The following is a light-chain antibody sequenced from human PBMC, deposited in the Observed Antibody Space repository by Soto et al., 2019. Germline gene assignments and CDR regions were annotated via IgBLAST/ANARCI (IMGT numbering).Light chain of an antibody. CDR1: STDVGSYNL. V-gene: IGLV2-23*02. Sequence: QSVLTQPASVSGSPGQSITISCTGTSTDVGSYNLVSWYQQHPGKAPKLMIYEVNKRPSGVSSRFSGSKSGNTASPTISGLQAEDEADYYCCSYAGSSYVFGTGTKVT. J-gene: IGLJ1*01. CDR2: EVN. CDR3: CSYAGSSYV.